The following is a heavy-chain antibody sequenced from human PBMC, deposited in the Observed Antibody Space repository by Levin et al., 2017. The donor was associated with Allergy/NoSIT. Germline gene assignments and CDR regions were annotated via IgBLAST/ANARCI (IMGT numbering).Heavy chain of an antibody. CDR3: ARGGSMVQGVITDAFDI. CDR1: GFTFSDHY. CDR2: SGNKANSYTT. Sequence: SCAASGFTFSDHYMDWVRQAPGKGLEWVGRSGNKANSYTTEYAASVKGRFTISRDDSKNSLYLQMNSLKTEDTAVYYCARGGSMVQGVITDAFDIWGQGTMVTVSS. J-gene: IGHJ3*02. D-gene: IGHD3-10*01. V-gene: IGHV3-72*01.